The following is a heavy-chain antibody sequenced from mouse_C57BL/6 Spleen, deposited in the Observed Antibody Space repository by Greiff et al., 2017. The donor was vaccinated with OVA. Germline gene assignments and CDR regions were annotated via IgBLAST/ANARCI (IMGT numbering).Heavy chain of an antibody. J-gene: IGHJ3*01. Sequence: EVQLQQSGAELVRPGASVKLSCTASGFNIKDYYMHWVKQRPEQGLEWIGRIDPEDGDTEYAPKFPGKATMTADTSSNTAYLQLSSLTSEDTAVYYCTTAQATLWFAYWGQGTLVTVSA. CDR1: GFNIKDYY. CDR3: TTAQATLWFAY. V-gene: IGHV14-1*01. CDR2: IDPEDGDT. D-gene: IGHD3-2*02.